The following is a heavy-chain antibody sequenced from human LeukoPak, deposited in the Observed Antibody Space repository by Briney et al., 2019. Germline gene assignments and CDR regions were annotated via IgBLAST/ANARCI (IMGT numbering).Heavy chain of an antibody. V-gene: IGHV3-30-3*01. CDR3: AKDVLTFPSYGMDV. D-gene: IGHD2/OR15-2a*01. J-gene: IGHJ6*02. CDR2: MSYDGGNQ. Sequence: PGGSLRLSCAASGFTFNSYAMLWVRQAPGKGLEWVAVMSYDGGNQYYADSVKGRFTISRDNSKNTLYLQMNSLRAEDTAVYYCAKDVLTFPSYGMDVWGQGTTVTVSS. CDR1: GFTFNSYA.